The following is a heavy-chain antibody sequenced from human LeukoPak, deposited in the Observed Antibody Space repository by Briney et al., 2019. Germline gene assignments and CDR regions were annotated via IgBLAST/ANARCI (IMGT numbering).Heavy chain of an antibody. CDR1: GGSFSGYY. J-gene: IGHJ6*03. Sequence: MTSETLSLTCTVYGGSFSGYYWSWIRQPPGKGLEWIGEINHSGSTNYNPSLKSRVTISVDTSKNQFSLKLSSVTAADTAVYYCAGHPPYSSSPYYYYMDVWGKGTTVTVSS. CDR2: INHSGST. D-gene: IGHD6-6*01. CDR3: AGHPPYSSSPYYYYMDV. V-gene: IGHV4-34*01.